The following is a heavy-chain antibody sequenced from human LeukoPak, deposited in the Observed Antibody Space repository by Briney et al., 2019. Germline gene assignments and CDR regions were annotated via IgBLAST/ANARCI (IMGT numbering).Heavy chain of an antibody. D-gene: IGHD3-10*01. CDR1: GFTLSNYW. CDR2: IKQGGSEK. Sequence: QPGGSLRLSCAASGFTLSNYWMSWVRQAPGKGLEWVANIKQGGSEKHYADSVKGRFTISRDSAKNSLNLQMNSLRAEDTAVYYCARNRGADYWGQGTLVTVSS. CDR3: ARNRGADY. J-gene: IGHJ4*02. V-gene: IGHV3-7*01.